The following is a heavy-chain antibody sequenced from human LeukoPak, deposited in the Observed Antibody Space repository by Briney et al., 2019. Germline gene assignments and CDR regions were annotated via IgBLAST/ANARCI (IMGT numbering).Heavy chain of an antibody. D-gene: IGHD2-21*01. V-gene: IGHV3-74*03. J-gene: IGHJ4*02. CDR2: IYSDVRRI. Sequence: GGSLRLSCAASGFTFSDYWMHWVRQAPGKGLEWVARIYSDVRRIKYADSVKGRFTISGDNAKNTLYLQMNALRVEDTAVYYCATSPVISRDWGQGTLVTVSS. CDR3: ATSPVISRD. CDR1: GFTFSDYW.